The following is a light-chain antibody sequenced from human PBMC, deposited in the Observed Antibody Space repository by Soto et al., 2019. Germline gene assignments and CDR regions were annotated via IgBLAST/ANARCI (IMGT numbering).Light chain of an antibody. V-gene: IGLV2-23*02. CDR2: EVN. CDR3: CSYAGSTTFYV. CDR1: SSDIGVYNY. J-gene: IGLJ1*01. Sequence: QSVLTQPASVSGSPGQSITFSCTGTSSDIGVYNYVSWYQQHPGKAPKLMIYEVNNRPSGVSNRFSGSKSGNTASLTISGLQAEDEADYYCCSYAGSTTFYVFGIGTKVTVL.